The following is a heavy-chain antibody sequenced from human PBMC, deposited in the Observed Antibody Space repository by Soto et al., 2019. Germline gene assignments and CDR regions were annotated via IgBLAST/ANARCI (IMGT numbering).Heavy chain of an antibody. CDR1: GFSLSTSGVG. CDR3: VHQDWNNNNYYFDL. D-gene: IGHD4-4*01. CDR2: IYWDDDK. J-gene: IGHJ2*01. Sequence: QITVKESGPKLVKPSQTLTLTCAFYGFSLSTSGVGVGWVRQPPGKAPEWLALIYWDDDKRYRPSLKSRLSITKDTSKDQVVLTMTNMDPVDTATNSCVHQDWNNNNYYFDLWGHGTLVTVSS. V-gene: IGHV2-5*02.